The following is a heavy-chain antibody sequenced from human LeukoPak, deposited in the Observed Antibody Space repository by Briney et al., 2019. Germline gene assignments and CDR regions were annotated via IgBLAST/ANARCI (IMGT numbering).Heavy chain of an antibody. CDR3: SEGLDY. J-gene: IGHJ4*02. CDR2: IASAAHGGTT. Sequence: GGSLRLSCPASGFTLSYVWMSWVRQAPGKGLECVARIASAAHGGTTDYAAPVTGRFTNSRDDSKDTLYLQMNSLQTEDTAVYYCSEGLDYWGQGTLVTVSS. V-gene: IGHV3-15*04. CDR1: GFTLSYVW.